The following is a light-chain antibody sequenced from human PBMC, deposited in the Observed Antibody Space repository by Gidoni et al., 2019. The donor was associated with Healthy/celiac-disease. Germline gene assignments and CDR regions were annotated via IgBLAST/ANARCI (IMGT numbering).Light chain of an antibody. Sequence: EIVLTQFPGTLSLSPGERATLSCRASQSVSSSYLAWYQQKPGQAPRRLIYGASSRATGIPDRFSGSGSGTDFTLTISRLEPEDFAVYYCQQYGSSQITFGQGTRLEIK. V-gene: IGKV3-20*01. CDR1: QSVSSSY. J-gene: IGKJ5*01. CDR3: QQYGSSQIT. CDR2: GAS.